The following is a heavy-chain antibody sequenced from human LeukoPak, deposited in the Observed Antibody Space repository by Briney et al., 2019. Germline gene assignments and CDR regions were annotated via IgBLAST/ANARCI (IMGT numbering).Heavy chain of an antibody. CDR3: ARKGDYGDLPFDY. CDR2: INPNSGGT. Sequence: GASVKVSCKASRYTFTVYYIHWVRQAPGQGLEWMGWINPNSGGTNYAQKFQGRVTMTRDTSISTAYMELNTLRSDDTAVYYCARKGDYGDLPFDYWGQGTLVTVSS. CDR1: RYTFTVYY. V-gene: IGHV1-2*02. D-gene: IGHD4-17*01. J-gene: IGHJ4*02.